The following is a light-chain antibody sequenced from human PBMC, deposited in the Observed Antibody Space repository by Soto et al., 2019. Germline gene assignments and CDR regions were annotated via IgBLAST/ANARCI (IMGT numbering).Light chain of an antibody. CDR3: QQYGSSP. Sequence: EIVLTQSPCTLSLSPGEIATLSCRASQSVSSSYLAWYQQKPGQAPRLLIYGASSRATGIPARFSGSGSGTDFTLTISRLEPEDFAVDYCQQYGSSPFGQGTQVEIK. V-gene: IGKV3-20*01. CDR2: GAS. CDR1: QSVSSSY. J-gene: IGKJ1*01.